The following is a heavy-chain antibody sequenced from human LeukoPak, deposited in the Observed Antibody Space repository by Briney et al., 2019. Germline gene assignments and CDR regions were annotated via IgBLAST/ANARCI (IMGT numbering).Heavy chain of an antibody. CDR3: ARCPYYYGSGSKTPQYYFDY. J-gene: IGHJ4*02. CDR2: IIPIFGTA. CDR1: GGTFSSYA. D-gene: IGHD3-10*01. Sequence: SVKVSCKASGGTFSSYAISWVRQAPGHGLEWMGGIIPIFGTANYAQKFQGRVTITADESTSTAYMELSSLRSEDTAVYYCARCPYYYGSGSKTPQYYFDYWGQGTLVTVSS. V-gene: IGHV1-69*13.